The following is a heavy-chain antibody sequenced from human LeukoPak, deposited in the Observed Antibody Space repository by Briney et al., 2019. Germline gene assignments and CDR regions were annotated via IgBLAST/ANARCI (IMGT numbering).Heavy chain of an antibody. D-gene: IGHD5-24*01. Sequence: PSETLSLTCTVSGGSISSYYWSWIRQPPGKGLEWIGYIYYTGSANYNPSLKSRATISVDTSKNQFSLKLNSVTAADTAVYYCAREQAGYNPPSYYFDYWGQGTLVTVSS. CDR2: IYYTGSA. CDR1: GGSISSYY. V-gene: IGHV4-59*01. CDR3: AREQAGYNPPSYYFDY. J-gene: IGHJ4*02.